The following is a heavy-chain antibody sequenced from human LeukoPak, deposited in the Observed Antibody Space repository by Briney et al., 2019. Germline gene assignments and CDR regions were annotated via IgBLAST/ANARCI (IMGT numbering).Heavy chain of an antibody. CDR1: GFTFSDYY. D-gene: IGHD3-22*01. CDR3: ARRRLDYYDSAGYYCDY. Sequence: GGSLRLSCAGSGFTFSDYYMNWIRQAPGKGLEWVSYISGSGSTTYYADSVKGRFTIPRDNAKKSLDLQMNSLRGEDTAVYYCARRRLDYYDSAGYYCDYWGQGTLVTVSS. CDR2: ISGSGSTT. V-gene: IGHV3-11*04. J-gene: IGHJ4*02.